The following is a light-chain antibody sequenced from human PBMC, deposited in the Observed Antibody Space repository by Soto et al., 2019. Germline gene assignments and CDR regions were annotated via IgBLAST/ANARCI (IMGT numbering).Light chain of an antibody. Sequence: QSALTQPPSASGSPGQSVTISCTGTSSDVGGYNYVSWYQQHPGKAPKLMIYDVSKRPSGVPDRFSGSKSGNTASLTVSGLQAEDEADYYCSSYAGSNGVVFGGGTKVTVL. CDR3: SSYAGSNGVV. CDR1: SSDVGGYNY. J-gene: IGLJ2*01. V-gene: IGLV2-8*01. CDR2: DVS.